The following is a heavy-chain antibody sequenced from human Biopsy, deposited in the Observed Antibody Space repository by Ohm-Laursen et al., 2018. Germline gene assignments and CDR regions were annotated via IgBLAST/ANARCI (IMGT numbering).Heavy chain of an antibody. Sequence: SLRLSCAASGLTFRSYAMYSVGQAPGKGLDWVDGIAGSGGSTYYTDSVNGRFTITRDNSKNTLYLQMNSLRAEDTAVYYCAKGQDLTAGPEYFQYWGQGALITVSS. CDR3: AKGQDLTAGPEYFQY. J-gene: IGHJ1*01. CDR1: GLTFRSYA. CDR2: IAGSGGST. D-gene: IGHD3-9*01. V-gene: IGHV3-23*01.